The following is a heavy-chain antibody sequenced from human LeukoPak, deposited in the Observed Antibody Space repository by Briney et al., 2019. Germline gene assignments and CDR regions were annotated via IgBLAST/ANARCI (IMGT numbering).Heavy chain of an antibody. CDR2: INHSGST. Sequence: SETLSLTCTVSGGSISSSSYYWGWIRQPPGKGLEWIGEINHSGSTNYNPSLKSRVTISVDTSKNQFSLKLSSVTAADTAVYYCARNSLVAQIVATTGPSEQLVRGNAFDIWGQGTMVTVSS. CDR1: GGSISSSSYY. J-gene: IGHJ3*02. CDR3: ARNSLVAQIVATTGPSEQLVRGNAFDI. V-gene: IGHV4-39*07. D-gene: IGHD5-12*01.